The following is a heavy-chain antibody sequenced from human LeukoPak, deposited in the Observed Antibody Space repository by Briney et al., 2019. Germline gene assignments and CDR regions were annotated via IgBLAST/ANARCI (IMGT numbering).Heavy chain of an antibody. V-gene: IGHV4-39*07. J-gene: IGHJ4*02. CDR2: IFYSGST. Sequence: ASETLSLTCTVSGGSISTSNYYWGWIRQPPVKGLEWIGNIFYSGSTYYSPSLRSRVTISLDTSKNQFSLKLSSVTAADTAVYYCARGGGQQLAIHKPFDYWGQGTLVTVSS. CDR1: GGSISTSNYY. D-gene: IGHD6-13*01. CDR3: ARGGGQQLAIHKPFDY.